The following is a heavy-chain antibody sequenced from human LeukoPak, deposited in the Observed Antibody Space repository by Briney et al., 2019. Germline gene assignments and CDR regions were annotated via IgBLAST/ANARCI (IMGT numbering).Heavy chain of an antibody. D-gene: IGHD1-26*01. Sequence: GGSLRLSCAASGFTFNTYTMNWVRQAPGKGLEWVSSISSSSDYIYYAGSVKGRFTISRDNAKNSLYLQMNSLRAEDTAVYYCARAGGATYYYYMDVWGKGTTVTVSS. V-gene: IGHV3-21*01. J-gene: IGHJ6*03. CDR3: ARAGGATYYYYMDV. CDR1: GFTFNTYT. CDR2: ISSSSDYI.